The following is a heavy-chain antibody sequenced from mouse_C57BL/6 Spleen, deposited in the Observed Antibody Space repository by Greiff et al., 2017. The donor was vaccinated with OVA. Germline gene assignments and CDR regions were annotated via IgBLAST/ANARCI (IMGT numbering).Heavy chain of an antibody. CDR1: GFTFSSYG. Sequence: EVQLVESGGDLVKPGGSLKLSCAASGFTFSSYGMSWVRQTPDKRLEWVATISSGGSYTYYPDSVKGRFTISRDNAKNTLYLQMSSLKSDDTAMYYCARHVYGSSSYWYFDVWGTGTTVTVSS. CDR2: ISSGGSYT. V-gene: IGHV5-6*01. J-gene: IGHJ1*03. CDR3: ARHVYGSSSYWYFDV. D-gene: IGHD1-1*01.